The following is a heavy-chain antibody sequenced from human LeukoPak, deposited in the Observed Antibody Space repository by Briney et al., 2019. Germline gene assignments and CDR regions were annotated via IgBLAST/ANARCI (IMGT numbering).Heavy chain of an antibody. V-gene: IGHV3-7*01. CDR2: LRPDGSDK. CDR1: GFTFSGYW. D-gene: IGHD3-3*01. J-gene: IGHJ5*02. Sequence: GGSLRLCCAASGFTFSGYWMTWVRQAPGKGLEWVANLRPDGSDKYYADSVKGRFTISRDNAKNSLYLQMNGLRADDTAIYYRARDAYDDASESWGQGTLVTVSS. CDR3: ARDAYDDASES.